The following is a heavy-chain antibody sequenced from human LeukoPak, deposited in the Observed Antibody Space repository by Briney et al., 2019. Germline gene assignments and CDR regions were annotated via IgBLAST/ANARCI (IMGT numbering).Heavy chain of an antibody. V-gene: IGHV1-2*06. CDR2: INPNSGGT. CDR1: GYTFTGYY. CDR3: ARVLGSSGSSPLNY. J-gene: IGHJ4*02. Sequence: ASVKVSCKASGYTFTGYYMHWVRQAPGQGLEWMGRINPNSGGTNYAQKFQGRVTMTRGTSISTAYMELSRLRSDDTAVYYCARVLGSSGSSPLNYWGQGTLVTASS. D-gene: IGHD3-22*01.